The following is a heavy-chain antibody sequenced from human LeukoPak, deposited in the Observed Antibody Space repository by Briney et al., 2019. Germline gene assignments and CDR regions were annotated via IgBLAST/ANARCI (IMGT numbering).Heavy chain of an antibody. D-gene: IGHD3-9*01. CDR3: AKEKLRRYLDY. J-gene: IGHJ4*02. CDR1: GFNFKNYW. V-gene: IGHV3-23*01. CDR2: ISGSGGST. Sequence: GGSLRLSCAASGFNFKNYWMHWVRQAPGKGLEWVSAISGSGGSTYYADSVKGRFTISRDNSKNTLYLQMNSLRAEDTAVYYCAKEKLRRYLDYWGQGTLVTVSS.